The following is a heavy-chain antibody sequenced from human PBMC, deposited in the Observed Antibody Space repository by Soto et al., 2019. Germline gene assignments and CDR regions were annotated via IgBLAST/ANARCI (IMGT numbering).Heavy chain of an antibody. CDR1: GFTFSSYW. V-gene: IGHV3-7*01. D-gene: IGHD3-3*01. J-gene: IGHJ6*03. CDR2: IKQDGSEK. CDR3: ARDRHSFHDFWSGYSRHYMDV. Sequence: EVQLVESGGGLVQPGGSLRLSCAASGFTFSSYWMSWVRQAPGKGLEWVANIKQDGSEKYYVDSVKGRFTISRDNAKNSLYLQMNSLRAEDTAVYYCARDRHSFHDFWSGYSRHYMDVWGKGTTVTVSS.